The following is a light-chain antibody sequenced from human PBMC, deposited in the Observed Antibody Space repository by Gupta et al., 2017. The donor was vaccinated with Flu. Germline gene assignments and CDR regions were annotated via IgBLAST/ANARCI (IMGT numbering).Light chain of an antibody. V-gene: IGKV2-28*01. Sequence: DLVLPQSPASLPVTPGEPASISCRCSQSLLYSNGHQYLEGYVQQPPRAAQLLIYLGSSRDAGVADRCCGGGCGRNLSLNSSRREEEDVVGYYYWQTRKGFPFTFGRGTKVDIK. J-gene: IGKJ4*01. CDR3: WQTRKGFPFT. CDR2: LGS. CDR1: QSLLYSNGHQY.